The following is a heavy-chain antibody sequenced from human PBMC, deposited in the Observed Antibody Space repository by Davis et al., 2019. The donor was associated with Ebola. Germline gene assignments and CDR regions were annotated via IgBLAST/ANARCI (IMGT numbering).Heavy chain of an antibody. J-gene: IGHJ4*02. D-gene: IGHD6-13*01. CDR2: ISSSSSYI. V-gene: IGHV3-21*01. CDR1: GFTFSSYS. CDR3: ARDLRYSSSRDYYFDY. Sequence: PGGSLRLSCAASGFTFSSYSMNWVRQAPGKGLEWVSSISSSSSYIYYADSVKGRFTISRDNAKNSLYLQMNSLRAEDTAVYYCARDLRYSSSRDYYFDYWGQGTLVTVSS.